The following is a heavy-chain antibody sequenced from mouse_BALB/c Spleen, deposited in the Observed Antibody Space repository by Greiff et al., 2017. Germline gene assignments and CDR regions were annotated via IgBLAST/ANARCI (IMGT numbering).Heavy chain of an antibody. Sequence: VQLQQSGPELVKPGASVKMSCKASGYTFTSYVMHWVKQKPGQGLEWIGYINPYNDGTKYNEKFKGKATLTSDKSSSTAYMELSSLTSEDSAVYYCAKNYRYDGPYYYAMDYWGQGTSVTVSS. CDR1: GYTFTSYV. V-gene: IGHV1-14*01. J-gene: IGHJ4*01. CDR2: INPYNDGT. D-gene: IGHD2-14*01. CDR3: AKNYRYDGPYYYAMDY.